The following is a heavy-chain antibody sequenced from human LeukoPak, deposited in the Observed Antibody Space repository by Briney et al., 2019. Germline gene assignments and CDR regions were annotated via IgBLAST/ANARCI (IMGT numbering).Heavy chain of an antibody. CDR1: GGSISSSSYY. D-gene: IGHD2-8*01. CDR2: IYYSGST. CDR3: ARPRSRVSWFDP. J-gene: IGHJ5*02. Sequence: SETLSLTCTVSGGSISSSSYYWGWIRQPPGKGLEWIGSIYYSGSTYYNPSLKSRVTISVDTSKNQFSLKLSSVTAADTAVYYCARPRSRVSWFDPWGQGTLVTVSS. V-gene: IGHV4-39*01.